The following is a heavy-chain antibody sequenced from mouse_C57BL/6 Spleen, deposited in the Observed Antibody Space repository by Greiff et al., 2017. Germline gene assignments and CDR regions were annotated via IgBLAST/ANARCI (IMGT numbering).Heavy chain of an antibody. D-gene: IGHD2-3*01. CDR1: GYTFTSYW. J-gene: IGHJ4*01. Sequence: QVQLQQPGAELVRPGTSVKLSCKASGYTFTSYWMHWVKQRPGQGLEWMGVIDPSDSYTNYNQKFKGKATLTVDTSSSTAYMQLSSLTSEDSAVYYGAKVGDDYAMDYWGQGTPVTVSS. V-gene: IGHV1-59*01. CDR3: AKVGDDYAMDY. CDR2: IDPSDSYT.